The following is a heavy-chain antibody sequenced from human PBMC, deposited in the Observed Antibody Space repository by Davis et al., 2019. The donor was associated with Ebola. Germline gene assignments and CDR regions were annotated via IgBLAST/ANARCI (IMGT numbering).Heavy chain of an antibody. CDR2: ISYDGSNK. V-gene: IGHV3-30*18. Sequence: PGGSLRLSCAASGFTFSSYGMHWVRQAPGKGLEWVAVISYDGSNKYYADSVKGRFTISRDNSKNTLYLQMNSLRAEDTAVYYCAKDGSGRGSSGLTLYYFDYWGQGTLVTVSS. CDR1: GFTFSSYG. J-gene: IGHJ4*02. CDR3: AKDGSGRGSSGLTLYYFDY. D-gene: IGHD3-22*01.